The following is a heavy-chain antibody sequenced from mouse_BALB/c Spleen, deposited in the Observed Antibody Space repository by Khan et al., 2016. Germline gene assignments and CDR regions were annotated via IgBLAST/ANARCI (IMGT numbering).Heavy chain of an antibody. J-gene: IGHJ1*01. CDR3: ARAPPRWYFDV. Sequence: EVQLQESGPGLVKPSQSLSLTCTVTGYSITSDYAWNWIRQFPGNKLEWMGYISYSGSTSYNPSLKSRISITRDPSKNQFFLQLNSVTTEDTDTYYCARAPPRWYFDVWGAGTTVTVSS. V-gene: IGHV3-2*02. CDR1: GYSITSDYA. CDR2: ISYSGST.